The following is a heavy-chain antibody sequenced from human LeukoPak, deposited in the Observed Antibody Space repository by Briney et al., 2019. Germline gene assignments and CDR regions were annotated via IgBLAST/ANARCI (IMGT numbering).Heavy chain of an antibody. V-gene: IGHV4-34*01. CDR1: GGSFSGYY. Sequence: SETLSLTCAVYGGSFSGYYWSWIRQPPGKGLEWIGEINHSGSTNYNPSLKSRVTISVDTSKNQFSLKLSSVTAADTAVYYCARGDYYDSSGHNYYFDYWGQGTLVTVSS. CDR2: INHSGST. CDR3: ARGDYYDSSGHNYYFDY. J-gene: IGHJ4*02. D-gene: IGHD3-22*01.